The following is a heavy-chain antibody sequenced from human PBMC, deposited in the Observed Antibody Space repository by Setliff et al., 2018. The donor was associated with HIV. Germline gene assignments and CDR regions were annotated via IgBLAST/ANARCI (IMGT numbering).Heavy chain of an antibody. CDR2: IYFSGAP. CDR1: GGSINSRSYY. V-gene: IGHV4-39*01. Sequence: SETLSLTCTVSGGSINSRSYYWAWIRQPPGKGLEWVASIYFSGAPYYNPSLKNRVTISVDTSKNQFSLKLSSVTAADTAVYYCARRGMWSYETGGNPTATFDYWGQGVQVTVSS. D-gene: IGHD2-8*02. CDR3: ARRGMWSYETGGNPTATFDY. J-gene: IGHJ4*02.